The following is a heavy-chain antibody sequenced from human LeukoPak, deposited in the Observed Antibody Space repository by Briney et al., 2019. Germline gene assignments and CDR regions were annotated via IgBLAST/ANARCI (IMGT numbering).Heavy chain of an antibody. CDR1: GFPFSSYA. J-gene: IGHJ5*02. CDR3: AKGRLGYCSSTSCLSSP. CDR2: ISGSGGST. D-gene: IGHD2-2*01. Sequence: QTGGSLRLSCAASGFPFSSYAMSWVRQAPGKGLEWVSAISGSGGSTYYADSVKGRFTISRDNSKNTLYLQMNSLRAEDTAVYYCAKGRLGYCSSTSCLSSPWGQGTLVTVSS. V-gene: IGHV3-23*01.